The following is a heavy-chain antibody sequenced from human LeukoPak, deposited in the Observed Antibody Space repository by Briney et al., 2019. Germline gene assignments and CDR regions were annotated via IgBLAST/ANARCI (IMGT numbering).Heavy chain of an antibody. CDR2: IKQDGSEK. CDR1: GFTFSSYW. J-gene: IGHJ4*02. V-gene: IGHV3-7*01. Sequence: GGSLRLSCAASGFTFSSYWMSWVRQAPGKGLEWVANIKQDGSEKYYVDSVKGRFTISRDNAKNSLYLQMNSLRAEDTAVYYCARVDHIVWQPDKYFDYWGQGTLVTVSS. D-gene: IGHD6-6*01. CDR3: ARVDHIVWQPDKYFDY.